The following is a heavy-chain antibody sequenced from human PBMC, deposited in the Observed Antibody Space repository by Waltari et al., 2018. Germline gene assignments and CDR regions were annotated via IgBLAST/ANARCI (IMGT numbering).Heavy chain of an antibody. D-gene: IGHD4-4*01. Sequence: EVQLVESGGDLVQPGGSLSLSCAASGFTFSNSWMHWVRQAPGKGLAWVSRINVDGSSTVYANSVAGRFTISRDNAKNTVYLEMSGLRAEDTAVYYCTRGEINYSRFDYWGQGSLVTVSS. V-gene: IGHV3-74*01. CDR3: TRGEINYSRFDY. J-gene: IGHJ4*02. CDR1: GFTFSNSW. CDR2: INVDGSST.